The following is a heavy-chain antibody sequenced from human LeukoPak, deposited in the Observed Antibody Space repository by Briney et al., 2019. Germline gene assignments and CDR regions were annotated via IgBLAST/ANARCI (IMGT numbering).Heavy chain of an antibody. D-gene: IGHD1-26*01. J-gene: IGHJ4*02. V-gene: IGHV4-59*01. CDR1: DASISSYY. CDR3: ASGETYYLFDW. Sequence: SETLSLTCTVSDASISSYYWSWIRQPPGKGLEWIGYIHYSGSTNSNPSLKSRVTISLDTSKSQFSLKLSSVTAADTAVYYCASGETYYLFDWWGQGTLVTVSS. CDR2: IHYSGST.